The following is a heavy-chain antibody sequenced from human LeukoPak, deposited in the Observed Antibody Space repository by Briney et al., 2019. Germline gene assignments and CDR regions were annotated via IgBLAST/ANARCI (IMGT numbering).Heavy chain of an antibody. CDR3: ARGIAADYFDY. D-gene: IGHD6-6*01. CDR1: GDSISSGDYY. CDR2: IYYSGST. J-gene: IGHJ4*02. Sequence: SETLSLTCTVSGDSISSGDYYWSWIRQPPGKGLEWIGYIYYSGSTYYNPSLKSRVTISVDTSKNQFSLKLSSVTAADTAVYYCARGIAADYFDYWAREPWSPSPQ. V-gene: IGHV4-30-4*01.